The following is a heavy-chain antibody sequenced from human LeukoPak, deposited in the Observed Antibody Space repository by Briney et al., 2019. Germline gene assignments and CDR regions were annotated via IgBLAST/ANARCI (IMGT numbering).Heavy chain of an antibody. CDR2: IIPMFRTA. D-gene: IGHD6-19*01. CDR3: AAAYSSDYVTSY. CDR1: GGIFNSKA. J-gene: IGHJ4*02. V-gene: IGHV1-69*05. Sequence: PRASVKVSCKASGGIFNSKALSWVRQAPGQGLEWMGGIIPMFRTANHGQKFQGRVTMTRNTSISTAYMELSSLRSEDTAVYYCAAAYSSDYVTSYWGQGTLVTVSS.